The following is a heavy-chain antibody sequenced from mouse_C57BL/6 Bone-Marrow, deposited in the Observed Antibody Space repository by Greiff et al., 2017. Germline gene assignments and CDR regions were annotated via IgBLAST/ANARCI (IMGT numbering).Heavy chain of an antibody. Sequence: EVKLVESGGGLVQPGESLKLSCESNEYEFPSYDMSWVRKTPEKRLELVAAINSDGGSTYYPDTMERRFIISRDNTKKTLYLQMSSLRSEDTALYDSARNYYGSSYWYFDVWGTGTTVTVSS. D-gene: IGHD1-1*01. CDR2: INSDGGST. J-gene: IGHJ1*03. V-gene: IGHV5-2*01. CDR3: ARNYYGSSYWYFDV. CDR1: EYEFPSYD.